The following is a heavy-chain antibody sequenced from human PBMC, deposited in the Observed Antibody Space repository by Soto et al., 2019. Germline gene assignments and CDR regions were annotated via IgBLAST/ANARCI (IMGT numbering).Heavy chain of an antibody. CDR1: GFTFTRYS. Sequence: PGGSLRLSCTASGFTFTRYSMNWVRQAPGKGLEWVSSISSTTNYIYYADSMKGRFTVSRDNAKNSVYLEMNSLSAEDTAVYYCARESEDLTSNFDYWGQGTLVTVSS. CDR3: ARESEDLTSNFDY. V-gene: IGHV3-21*01. CDR2: ISSTTNYI. J-gene: IGHJ4*02.